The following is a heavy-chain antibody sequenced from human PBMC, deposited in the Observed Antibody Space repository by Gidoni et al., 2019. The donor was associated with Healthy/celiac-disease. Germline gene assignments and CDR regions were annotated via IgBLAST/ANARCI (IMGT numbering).Heavy chain of an antibody. CDR2: IYTSGST. Sequence: LEWIGRIYTSGSTNYNPSLKSRVTMSVDTSKNQFSLKLSSVTAADTAVYYCAREARRDNWFDPWGQGTLVTVSS. J-gene: IGHJ5*02. CDR3: AREARRDNWFDP. V-gene: IGHV4-4*07.